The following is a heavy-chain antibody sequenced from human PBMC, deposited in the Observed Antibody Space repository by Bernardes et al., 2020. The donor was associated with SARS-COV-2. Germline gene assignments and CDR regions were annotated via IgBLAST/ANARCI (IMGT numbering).Heavy chain of an antibody. CDR3: ARKHCTGDCYCLDY. V-gene: IGHV1-24*01. CDR2: FDPEDGET. Sequence: ASVKVSCKVSGYTLTELSMHWVRQAPGKGLEWMGGFDPEDGETIYAQKFQGRVTMTRDISTSTAYMELRSLRSDDTAIYYCARKHCTGDCYCLDYWGQGTQVTVSS. J-gene: IGHJ4*02. D-gene: IGHD2-21*02. CDR1: GYTLTELS.